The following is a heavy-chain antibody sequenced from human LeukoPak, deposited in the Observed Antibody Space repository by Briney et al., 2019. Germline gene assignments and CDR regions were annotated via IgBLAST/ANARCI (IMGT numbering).Heavy chain of an antibody. J-gene: IGHJ4*01. CDR3: VEVFEN. V-gene: IGHV4-4*07. CDR1: GGSIDSSYN. Sequence: SETLSLTCTVSGGSIDSSYNWTWIRQPAGKGLEWIGRIYPTGTTNYNPSLKSRVTISLDTSKNQFSLRLSSVTAADTAVYYCVEVFENWGHGTLVTVSS. CDR2: IYPTGTT. D-gene: IGHD1-1*01.